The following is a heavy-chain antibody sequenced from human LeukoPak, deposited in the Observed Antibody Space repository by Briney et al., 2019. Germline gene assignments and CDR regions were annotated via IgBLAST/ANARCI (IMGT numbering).Heavy chain of an antibody. CDR1: GFTFSLYT. Sequence: PGGSLRLSCAASGFTFSLYTMHWVRQAPGKGLEWVAVISYDGSDKYYADSVKGRFTISRDNAKNSLYLQMNSLRAEDTAVYYCARDPSSSWSPDYWGQGTLVTVSS. CDR3: ARDPSSSWSPDY. J-gene: IGHJ4*02. CDR2: ISYDGSDK. D-gene: IGHD6-13*01. V-gene: IGHV3-30*04.